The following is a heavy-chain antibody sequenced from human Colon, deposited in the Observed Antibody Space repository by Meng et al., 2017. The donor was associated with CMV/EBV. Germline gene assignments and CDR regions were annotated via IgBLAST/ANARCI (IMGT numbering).Heavy chain of an antibody. Sequence: QVQLNQSGTEVTKPGASVKVSCKTSGYTFTDKHLHWVRHAPGQGLEWMGWIYPQNGGTYFAQKFQGRVTMTSDTSISTAYMELSSLTSDDTAIYYCIKEDWYFDFWGQGTLVTVSS. CDR3: IKEDWYFDF. CDR1: GYTFTDKH. D-gene: IGHD2-21*01. J-gene: IGHJ4*02. V-gene: IGHV1-2*02. CDR2: IYPQNGGT.